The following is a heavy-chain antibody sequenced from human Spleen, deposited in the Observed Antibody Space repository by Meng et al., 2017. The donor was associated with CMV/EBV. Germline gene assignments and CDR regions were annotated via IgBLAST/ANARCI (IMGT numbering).Heavy chain of an antibody. Sequence: GESLKISCAASGFSFSTSGMNWVRQAPGKGLEWVSGMSASGDRRHHADSVKGRFTVSRDNSKNTLHLQMNDLRAEDTAVYYCATGIDWGWRSHLDNWGQGMLVTVSS. V-gene: IGHV3-23*01. D-gene: IGHD2-8*02. CDR2: MSASGDRR. CDR1: GFSFSTSG. CDR3: ATGIDWGWRSHLDN. J-gene: IGHJ4*02.